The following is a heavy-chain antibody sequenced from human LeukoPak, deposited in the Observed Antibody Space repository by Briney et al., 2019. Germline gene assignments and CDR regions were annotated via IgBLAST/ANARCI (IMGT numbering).Heavy chain of an antibody. D-gene: IGHD6-6*01. CDR2: IYTSGST. CDR1: GGSISSYY. V-gene: IGHV4-4*07. Sequence: PSEALSLTCTVSGGSISSYYWSWIRQPAGKGLEWIGRIYTSGSTNYNPSLKSRVTMSVGTSKNQFSLKLSSVTAADTAVYYCARHRDSSSSRAFDIWDQGTMVTVSS. CDR3: ARHRDSSSSRAFDI. J-gene: IGHJ3*02.